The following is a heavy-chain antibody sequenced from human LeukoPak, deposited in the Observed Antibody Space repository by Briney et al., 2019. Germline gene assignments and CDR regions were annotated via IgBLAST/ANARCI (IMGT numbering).Heavy chain of an antibody. CDR1: GGSISSYC. Sequence: PSETLSLTCAVSGGSISSYCWSWIRQPPGKGLEWIGYIYYSGSTNYNPSLKSRVTISVDTSKNQFSLKLSSVTAADTAVYYCARLQWLAYYFDYWGQGTLVTVSS. CDR3: ARLQWLAYYFDY. V-gene: IGHV4-59*01. CDR2: IYYSGST. J-gene: IGHJ4*02. D-gene: IGHD6-19*01.